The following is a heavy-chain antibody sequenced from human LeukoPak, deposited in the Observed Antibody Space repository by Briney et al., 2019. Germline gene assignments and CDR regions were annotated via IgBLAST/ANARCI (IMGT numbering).Heavy chain of an antibody. V-gene: IGHV3-74*01. J-gene: IGHJ4*02. CDR2: INSDGTNT. CDR3: TRVTIFGPEGFDY. Sequence: GGSLRLSCAASGFTFSSNWMHWVRQAPGKGLVWVSRINSDGTNTDYADSVKGRFTISRDNAKNTLYLQMNSLRAEDTAVYYCTRVTIFGPEGFDYWGQETLVTVSS. D-gene: IGHD3-3*01. CDR1: GFTFSSNW.